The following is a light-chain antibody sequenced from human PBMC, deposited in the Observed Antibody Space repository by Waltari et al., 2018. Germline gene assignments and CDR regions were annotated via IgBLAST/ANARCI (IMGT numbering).Light chain of an antibody. J-gene: IGLJ3*02. Sequence: QTVVTQEPSFSVSPGGTVTLTCGLSSGSVSTNNYPSWYQQTPGQPPRTPIYSTNTRSSGVPDRFSGSILGSKAALTITGAQADDESDYYCALYVGSAMWVFGGGTKLTVL. CDR3: ALYVGSAMWV. CDR2: STN. CDR1: SGSVSTNNY. V-gene: IGLV8-61*01.